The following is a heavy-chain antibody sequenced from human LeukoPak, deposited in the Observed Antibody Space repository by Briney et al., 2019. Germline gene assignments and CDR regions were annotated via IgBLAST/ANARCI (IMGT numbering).Heavy chain of an antibody. V-gene: IGHV3-11*04. CDR2: INNSGNSM. Sequence: GGSLRLSCAAAGFTFSDYYMTWMRHAPGKGPEWISDINNSGNSMYYADSVKCRFTISRDNAKNSLFLQMNSLRAEDRAVYYCTRDPRALDCCGQGTLVTVSS. CDR1: GFTFSDYY. J-gene: IGHJ4*02. CDR3: TRDPRALDC.